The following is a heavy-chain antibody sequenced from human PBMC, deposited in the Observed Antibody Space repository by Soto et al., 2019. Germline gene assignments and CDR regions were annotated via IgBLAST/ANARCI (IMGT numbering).Heavy chain of an antibody. D-gene: IGHD6-25*01. Sequence: QVQLVQSGTEVKEPGASVMVSCKASGYTFSRHGITWVRQAPGQGLEWMGWISAYNGNTNYGQKFQGRVTMTTDTAXXTAHMELRSPRSDDTAVYFCASDRSGLDAYTWFDPWGQGTLVTVSS. V-gene: IGHV1-18*01. CDR3: ASDRSGLDAYTWFDP. J-gene: IGHJ5*02. CDR2: ISAYNGNT. CDR1: GYTFSRHG.